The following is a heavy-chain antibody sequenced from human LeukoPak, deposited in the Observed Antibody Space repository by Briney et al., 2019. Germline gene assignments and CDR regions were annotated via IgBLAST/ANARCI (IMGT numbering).Heavy chain of an antibody. CDR3: ARGASGPGVATIVY. D-gene: IGHD5-12*01. J-gene: IGHJ4*02. Sequence: GGSLRLSCAASGFTFSSYSMNWVRQAPGKGLEWVSSISSSSSYIYYAASVEGRFTISRDNAKNSLYLQMNSLRAEDTAVYYCARGASGPGVATIVYWGQGTLVTVSS. CDR2: ISSSSSYI. CDR1: GFTFSSYS. V-gene: IGHV3-21*01.